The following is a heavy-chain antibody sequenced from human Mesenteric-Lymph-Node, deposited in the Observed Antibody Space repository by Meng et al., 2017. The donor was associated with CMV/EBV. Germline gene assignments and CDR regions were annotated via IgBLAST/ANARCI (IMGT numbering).Heavy chain of an antibody. CDR2: IYHSGST. CDR1: GYSISSGYY. Sequence: SETLSLTCTVSGYSISSGYYWGWIRQPPGKGLEWIGSIYHSGSTYYNPSLKSRVTISVDTSKNQFSLKLSSVTAADTAVYYCARDRGGGTPDYWGQGTLVTVSS. V-gene: IGHV4-38-2*02. CDR3: ARDRGGGTPDY. D-gene: IGHD2-15*01. J-gene: IGHJ4*02.